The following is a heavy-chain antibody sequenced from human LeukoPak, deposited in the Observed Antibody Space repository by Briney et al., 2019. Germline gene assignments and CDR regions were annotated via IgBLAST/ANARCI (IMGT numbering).Heavy chain of an antibody. D-gene: IGHD6-19*01. CDR1: GFMFTTYA. CDR3: AKASRQGAVASPLDY. J-gene: IGHJ4*02. CDR2: IGGDGGRT. V-gene: IGHV3-23*01. Sequence: PAGSLRLSCAASGFMFTTYAMSWVRQAPGKGLEWISAIGGDGGRTYYADSVKGRFTISRDNSKDTVFLQMNSLRAEDTAIYYCAKASRQGAVASPLDYWGQGTLVTVSS.